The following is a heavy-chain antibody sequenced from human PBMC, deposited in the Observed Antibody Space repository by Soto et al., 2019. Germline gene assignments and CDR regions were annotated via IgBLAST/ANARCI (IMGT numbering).Heavy chain of an antibody. J-gene: IGHJ2*01. CDR1: GGSFSGFY. CDR2: INHSGSS. Sequence: QVQLQQWGAGLLKPSETLSLTCAVHGGSFSGFYWTWIHQPPGKGLEWIGEINHSGSSNYNPPRKSCVTMSLDTSRNQFSLSLNSVTAADTAVYYCARMAGPWYFDLWGRGTLVTVSS. V-gene: IGHV4-34*01. CDR3: ARMAGPWYFDL.